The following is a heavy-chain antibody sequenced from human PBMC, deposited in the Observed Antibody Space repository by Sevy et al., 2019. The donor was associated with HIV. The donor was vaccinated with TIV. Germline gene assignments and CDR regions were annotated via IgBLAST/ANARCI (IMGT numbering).Heavy chain of an antibody. J-gene: IGHJ3*01. CDR2: IRYDGSTK. Sequence: GGSLRLSCAASGFPFSRYGMHWVRQAPGKGLEWVAFIRYDGSTKYYAESVKGRFIISRDNSKDTLYLQMNSLRGDDTSLYYCAKGLGMVQGALLSDDVWGQGTMVTVSS. D-gene: IGHD3-10*01. CDR1: GFPFSRYG. V-gene: IGHV3-30*02. CDR3: AKGLGMVQGALLSDDV.